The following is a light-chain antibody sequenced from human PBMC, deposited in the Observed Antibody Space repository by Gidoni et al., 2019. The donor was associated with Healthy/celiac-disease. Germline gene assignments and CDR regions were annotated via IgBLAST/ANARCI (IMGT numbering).Light chain of an antibody. J-gene: IGKJ4*01. V-gene: IGKV1-13*02. Sequence: AIQLTQSPSSLSASVGDRVTITCRASQGISSALAWYQQKPGKAPKLLIYEASSLESGVPSRFSGSGSGTDFTLTISSLQPEDFATYYCQQFNSYPLTLGGGTKVEIK. CDR2: EAS. CDR3: QQFNSYPLT. CDR1: QGISSA.